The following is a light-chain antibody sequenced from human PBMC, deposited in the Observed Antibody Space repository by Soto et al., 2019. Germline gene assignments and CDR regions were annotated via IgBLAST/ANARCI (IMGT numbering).Light chain of an antibody. V-gene: IGKV1-27*01. CDR3: QKYSVVPV. CDR1: QGIRNF. Sequence: DIQMTQSPTSLSASVGDRVTITCRASQGIRNFVAWYQQKPGKAPKLLIYAGSTLQSGVPSRFSDSGSGTDGPLTTTSLQSEDVATYSCQKYSVVPVFGPGTKVEIK. CDR2: AGS. J-gene: IGKJ3*01.